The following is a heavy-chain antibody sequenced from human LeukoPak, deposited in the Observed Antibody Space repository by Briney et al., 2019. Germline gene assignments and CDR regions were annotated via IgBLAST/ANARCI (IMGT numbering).Heavy chain of an antibody. D-gene: IGHD2-2*02. V-gene: IGHV4-38-2*01. CDR2: IYYSGST. J-gene: IGHJ6*03. CDR1: GFSISSGYY. CDR3: ARLGCGSTSCYNYYYYYMDV. Sequence: SETLSLTCAVSGFSISSGYYWSWIRQPPGKGLEWIGYIYYSGSTNYNRSLKSRVTISVDTSKNQFSLKLSSVTAADTAVYYCARLGCGSTSCYNYYYYYMDVWGKGTTVTVSS.